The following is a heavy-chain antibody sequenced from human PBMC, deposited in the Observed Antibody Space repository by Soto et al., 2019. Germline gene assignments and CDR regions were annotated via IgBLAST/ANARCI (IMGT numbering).Heavy chain of an antibody. CDR1: GFTFSSYA. CDR2: ISGSGGST. Sequence: GGSLRLSCAASGFTFSSYAMSWVRQAPGKGLEWVSAISGSGGSTYYADSVKGRFTISRDNSKNTLYLQMNSLRAEDTAVYYCAKGGDTMVRGEDDAFDIWGQGTMVTVSS. V-gene: IGHV3-23*01. J-gene: IGHJ3*02. CDR3: AKGGDTMVRGEDDAFDI. D-gene: IGHD3-10*01.